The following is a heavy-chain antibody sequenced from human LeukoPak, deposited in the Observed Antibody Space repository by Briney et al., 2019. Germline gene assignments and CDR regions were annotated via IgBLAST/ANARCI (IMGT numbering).Heavy chain of an antibody. J-gene: IGHJ4*02. CDR1: GYTFTSYA. CDR3: ARDSIAAAGSLDY. D-gene: IGHD6-13*01. V-gene: IGHV1-3*01. CDR2: INAGNGNT. Sequence: GASVKVSCTASGYTFTSYAMHWVRQAPGQRLEWMGWINAGNGNTKYSQKFQGRVTITRDTSASTAYMELSSLRSEDTAVYYCARDSIAAAGSLDYWGQGTLVTVSS.